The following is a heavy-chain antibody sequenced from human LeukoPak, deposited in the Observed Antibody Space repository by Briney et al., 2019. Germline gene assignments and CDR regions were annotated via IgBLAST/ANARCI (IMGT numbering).Heavy chain of an antibody. CDR1: GFTFSSYA. V-gene: IGHV3-30-3*01. D-gene: IGHD3-3*01. Sequence: PGRSLRLSCAASGFTFSSYAMHWVRQAPGKGLEWVAVISYDGSNKYYADSVKGRFTISRDNSKNTLYLQMNSLRAEDTAVYYCARDFSSYDFWSGYLGNYYYYYGMDVRGQGTTVTVSS. CDR2: ISYDGSNK. J-gene: IGHJ6*02. CDR3: ARDFSSYDFWSGYLGNYYYYYGMDV.